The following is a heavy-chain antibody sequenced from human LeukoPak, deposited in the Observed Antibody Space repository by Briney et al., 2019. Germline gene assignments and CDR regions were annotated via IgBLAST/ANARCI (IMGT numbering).Heavy chain of an antibody. Sequence: GGSLRLSCTASGFTFSSYAMTWVRQAPGKGLEWVASINHNGNVNYYVDSVKGRFTISRDNAKNSLYLQMSNLRAEDTAVYFCARGGGLDVWGQGATVTVSS. CDR1: GFTFSSYA. CDR2: INHNGNVN. J-gene: IGHJ6*02. V-gene: IGHV3-7*03. CDR3: ARGGGLDV. D-gene: IGHD3-16*01.